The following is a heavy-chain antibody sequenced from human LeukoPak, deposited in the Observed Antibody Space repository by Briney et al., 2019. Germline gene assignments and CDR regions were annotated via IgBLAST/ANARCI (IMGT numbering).Heavy chain of an antibody. V-gene: IGHV3-23*01. CDR1: GFTFSSYA. CDR3: ADGGPRDGYNYYYYGMDV. D-gene: IGHD5-24*01. Sequence: GGSLRLSCAASGFTFSSYAMSWVRQAPGKGLEWVSAISGSGGSTYYADSVKGRFTISRDNSKNTLYLQMNSLRAEDTAVYYCADGGPRDGYNYYYYGMDVWGQGTTVTVSS. J-gene: IGHJ6*02. CDR2: ISGSGGST.